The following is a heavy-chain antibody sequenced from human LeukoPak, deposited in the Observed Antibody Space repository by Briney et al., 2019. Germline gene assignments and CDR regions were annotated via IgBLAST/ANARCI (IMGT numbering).Heavy chain of an antibody. CDR2: IYHSGST. V-gene: IGHV4-30-2*01. J-gene: IGHJ4*02. Sequence: SQTLSLTCTVSGGSISSGGYYWSWIRQPPGKGLEWIGYIYHSGSTYYNPSLKSRVTISVDRSKNQFSLKLSSVTAADTAVYYCARLEYDSSGYQNFDYWGQGTLVTVSS. CDR3: ARLEYDSSGYQNFDY. D-gene: IGHD3-22*01. CDR1: GGSISSGGYY.